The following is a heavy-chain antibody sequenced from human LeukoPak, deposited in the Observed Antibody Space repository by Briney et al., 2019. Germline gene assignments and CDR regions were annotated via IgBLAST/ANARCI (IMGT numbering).Heavy chain of an antibody. V-gene: IGHV1-2*02. CDR3: ARVRGIPRGFDY. CDR1: GYTFTDYY. J-gene: IGHJ4*02. Sequence: ASVKVSCKASGYTFTDYYMHWVRQAPGQGLEWMGWINPNSGGTNYAQKFQGRVTMTRDTSISTAYMELSRLRSDDTAVYYCARVRGIPRGFDYWGQGTLVTVSS. CDR2: INPNSGGT. D-gene: IGHD2-15*01.